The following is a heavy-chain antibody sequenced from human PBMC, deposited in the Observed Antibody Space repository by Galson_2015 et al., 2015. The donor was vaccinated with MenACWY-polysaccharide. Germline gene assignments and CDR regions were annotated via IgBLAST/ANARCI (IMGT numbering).Heavy chain of an antibody. CDR3: ARIHSVSSSDFDY. V-gene: IGHV6-1*01. Sequence: CAISGDSVSSHSGSWHWVRQSPSRGLEWLGRTYYRSKWYSYYGASVKGRITINPDTSKNQFSLQLNSVTPEDTEVYYCARIHSVSSSDFDYWVQGTLFTVS. J-gene: IGHJ4*02. CDR1: GDSVSSHSGS. D-gene: IGHD5-18*01. CDR2: TYYRSKWYS.